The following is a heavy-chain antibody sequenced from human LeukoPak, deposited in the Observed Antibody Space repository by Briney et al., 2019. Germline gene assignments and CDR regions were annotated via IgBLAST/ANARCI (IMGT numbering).Heavy chain of an antibody. CDR1: GFTFSSYW. CDR3: AKDGAWLRFDD. Sequence: GGSLRLSCAASGFTFSSYWMHWVRQAPGKGLVWVSRINSDGSSTSYADSVKGRFTISRDNAKNTLYLQMNSLRAEDTAIYYCAKDGAWLRFDDWGQGILVTVSS. D-gene: IGHD5-12*01. V-gene: IGHV3-74*01. CDR2: INSDGSST. J-gene: IGHJ4*02.